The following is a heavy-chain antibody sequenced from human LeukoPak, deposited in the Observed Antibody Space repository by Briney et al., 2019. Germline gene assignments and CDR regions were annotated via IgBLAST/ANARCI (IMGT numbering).Heavy chain of an antibody. D-gene: IGHD4-23*01. CDR1: GGTFSSYA. CDR3: AREGYGGNLYYFDY. CDR2: IIPIFGTA. V-gene: IGHV1-69*01. J-gene: IGHJ4*02. Sequence: SVKVSCKSSGGTFSSYAIIWVRQAPGQGLEWMGGIIPIFGTANYAQKFQGRVTITADESTSTAYMELSSLRSEDTAVYYCAREGYGGNLYYFDYWGQGTLVTVSS.